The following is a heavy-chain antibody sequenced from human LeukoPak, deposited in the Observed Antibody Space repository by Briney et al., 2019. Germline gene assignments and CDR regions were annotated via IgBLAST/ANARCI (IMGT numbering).Heavy chain of an antibody. CDR3: AKSFDCSGGSCHDAFDY. Sequence: GGSLRLSCAASGFTFDDYAMHWVRQAPGKGLERVSGISWNSGSIGYADSVKGRFTISRDNAKNSLYLQMNSLRAEDTALYYCAKSFDCSGGSCHDAFDYWGQGTLVTVSS. D-gene: IGHD2-15*01. CDR1: GFTFDDYA. CDR2: ISWNSGSI. J-gene: IGHJ4*02. V-gene: IGHV3-9*01.